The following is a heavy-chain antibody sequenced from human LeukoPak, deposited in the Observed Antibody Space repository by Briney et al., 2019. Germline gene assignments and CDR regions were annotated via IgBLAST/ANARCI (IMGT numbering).Heavy chain of an antibody. V-gene: IGHV4-39*01. Sequence: SETLSLTCTVSGSSISSSSYYWGWIRQPPGKGLEWIGSIYYSGSTYYNPSLKSRVTISVDTSKNQFSLKLSSVTAADTAVYYCARSYSSSWYENYYYYGMDVWGQGTTVTVSS. D-gene: IGHD6-13*01. J-gene: IGHJ6*02. CDR3: ARSYSSSWYENYYYYGMDV. CDR2: IYYSGST. CDR1: GSSISSSSYY.